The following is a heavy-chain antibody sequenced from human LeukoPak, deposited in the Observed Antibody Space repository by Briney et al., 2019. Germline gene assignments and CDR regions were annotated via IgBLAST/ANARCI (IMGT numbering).Heavy chain of an antibody. V-gene: IGHV4-59*01. D-gene: IGHD3-10*02. CDR1: GGSISSYY. Sequence: PSETLSLTCTVSGGSISSYYWSWRRQPPGKGLEWIGYIYYSGTTNYNPSLKSRVTISVDTSKNQFSLKLSSVSAADTAVYYCARVSVRGVIPYYFDFWGQGTLVTVSS. CDR2: IYYSGTT. CDR3: ARVSVRGVIPYYFDF. J-gene: IGHJ4*02.